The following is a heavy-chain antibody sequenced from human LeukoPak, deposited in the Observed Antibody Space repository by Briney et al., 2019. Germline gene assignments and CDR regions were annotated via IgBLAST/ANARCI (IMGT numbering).Heavy chain of an antibody. V-gene: IGHV3-66*01. J-gene: IGHJ3*02. D-gene: IGHD2-21*02. CDR1: GFTVSSKY. CDR3: ARRGDGGRAFDI. CDR2: IYSGGPT. Sequence: GGSLRLSCAASGFTVSSKYMTWVRQAPGKGLEWVSVIYSGGPTYYADSVKGRVTISRDNSENTVYLQMNSLRVEYTAMYYCARRGDGGRAFDIWGQGTMVTVSS.